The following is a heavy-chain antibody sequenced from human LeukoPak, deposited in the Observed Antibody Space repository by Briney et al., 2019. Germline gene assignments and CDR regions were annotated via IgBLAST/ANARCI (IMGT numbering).Heavy chain of an antibody. CDR3: VRRLRGGYCSGGSCYLDYFDY. CDR2: INHSGST. D-gene: IGHD2-15*01. V-gene: IGHV4-34*01. CDR1: GGSFSGYY. J-gene: IGHJ4*02. Sequence: PSETLSLTCAVYGGSFSGYYWSWIRQPPGKGLEWIGEINHSGSTNYNPSLKSRVTISVDTSKNQFSLKLSSVTAADTAVYYCVRRLRGGYCSGGSCYLDYFDYWGQGTLVTVSS.